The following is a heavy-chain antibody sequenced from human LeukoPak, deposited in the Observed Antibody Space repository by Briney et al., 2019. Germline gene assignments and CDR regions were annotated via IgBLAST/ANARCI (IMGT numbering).Heavy chain of an antibody. D-gene: IGHD1-14*01. J-gene: IGHJ3*02. CDR3: ARHEWGITNAFAI. Sequence: PSETLSLTCTVSGGSFSSSDYYWGWIRQPPGKGLEWIGSIYYSGTTYYNPSLKSRVTISVDTSKKQFSLKLRSVTAADTAVYYCARHEWGITNAFAIWGQGTMVTVSS. CDR1: GGSFSSSDYY. V-gene: IGHV4-39*01. CDR2: IYYSGTT.